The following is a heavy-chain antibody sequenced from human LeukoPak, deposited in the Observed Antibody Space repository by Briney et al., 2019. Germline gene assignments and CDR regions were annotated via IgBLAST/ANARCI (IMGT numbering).Heavy chain of an antibody. V-gene: IGHV3-7*01. Sequence: GGSLRLSCAASGFIFSSYAMNWVRQAPGKGLEWVANIKQDGSEKYYVDSVKGRFTIPRDNAKNSLYLQMNSLRAEDTAVYYCARDGVIVVVAEGFDYWGQGTLVTVSS. D-gene: IGHD2-15*01. CDR3: ARDGVIVVVAEGFDY. CDR2: IKQDGSEK. J-gene: IGHJ4*02. CDR1: GFIFSSYA.